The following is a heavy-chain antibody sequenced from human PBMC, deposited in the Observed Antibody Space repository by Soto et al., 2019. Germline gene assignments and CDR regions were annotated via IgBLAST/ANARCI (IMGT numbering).Heavy chain of an antibody. CDR3: ARHRGGVTLDY. D-gene: IGHD2-15*01. CDR2: IFYSGST. Sequence: SETLSLTCTVSGGSISSSGYYWGWIRQPPGKGLEWIGNIFYSGSTYYNPSLKSRVTISVDTSKSQFSLKLSSVTAADTALYYCARHRGGVTLDYWGQGTLVTVSS. J-gene: IGHJ4*02. CDR1: GGSISSSGYY. V-gene: IGHV4-39*01.